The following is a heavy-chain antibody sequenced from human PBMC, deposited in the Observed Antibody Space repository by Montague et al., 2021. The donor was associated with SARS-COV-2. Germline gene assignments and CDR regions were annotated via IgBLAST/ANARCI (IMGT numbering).Heavy chain of an antibody. Sequence: SLRLSCAASGFTFSSYSMNWVRQAPGKGLEWVSSIGSSSSSYIYYADSVKGRFTISRDNAKNALYLQMNSLRAEDTAVYYCARGVRGSGTRSLWGQGTLVTVSS. V-gene: IGHV3-21*01. CDR3: ARGVRGSGTRSL. J-gene: IGHJ4*02. CDR2: IGSSSSSYI. CDR1: GFTFSSYS. D-gene: IGHD2-2*01.